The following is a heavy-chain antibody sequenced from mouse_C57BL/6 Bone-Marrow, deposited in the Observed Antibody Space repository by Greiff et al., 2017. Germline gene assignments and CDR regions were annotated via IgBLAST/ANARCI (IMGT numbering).Heavy chain of an antibody. D-gene: IGHD1-1*01. J-gene: IGHJ2*01. V-gene: IGHV5-6*01. CDR3: ARHCITTVGY. CDR2: ISSGGSYT. CDR1: GFTFSSYG. Sequence: EVQLVESGGDLVKPGGFLKLSCAASGFTFSSYGMSWVRQTPDKRLEWVATISSGGSYTYYPDSVKGRFTIYRDNAKNTLYLQMSSLESEDTAMYYCARHCITTVGYWGQGTTLTDSS.